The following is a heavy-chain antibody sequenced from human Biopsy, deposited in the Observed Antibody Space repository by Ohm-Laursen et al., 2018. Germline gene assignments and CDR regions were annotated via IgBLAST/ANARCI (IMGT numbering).Heavy chain of an antibody. V-gene: IGHV4-59*01. Sequence: PSQTLSLTCSVSGGSMTGYEWSWIRLAPGKGLEWIGYIYYSVMTNYNPSLQSRVSISVDTSRNQVSLTLSSVTAADTAVYYCARDSGILNYGNFKYYHYYGMDVWGQGTKVTVSS. CDR2: IYYSVMT. D-gene: IGHD4-11*01. J-gene: IGHJ6*02. CDR3: ARDSGILNYGNFKYYHYYGMDV. CDR1: GGSMTGYE.